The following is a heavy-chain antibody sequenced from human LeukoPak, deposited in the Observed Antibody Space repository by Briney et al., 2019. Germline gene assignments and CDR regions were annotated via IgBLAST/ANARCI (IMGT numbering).Heavy chain of an antibody. CDR3: ARYGVGATADFDY. CDR1: GYTFTGYY. J-gene: IGHJ4*02. Sequence: ASVKVSCKASGYTFTGYYMHWVRQAPGQGLEWIGWINPNSGGTDYAQKFQGRVTMTRDTSISTAYMELSRLRSDDTAVYYCARYGVGATADFDYWGQGTLVTVSS. CDR2: INPNSGGT. D-gene: IGHD1-26*01. V-gene: IGHV1-2*02.